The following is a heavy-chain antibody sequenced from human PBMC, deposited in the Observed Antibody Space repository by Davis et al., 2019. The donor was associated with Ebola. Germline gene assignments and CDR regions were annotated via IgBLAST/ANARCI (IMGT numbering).Heavy chain of an antibody. V-gene: IGHV4-61*01. Sequence: SETLSLTCTVSGGSVSSGSYYWSWIRQPPGKGLEWIGYIYYSGSTNYNPSLKSRVTISVDTSKNQFSLQLNSVTPDDTAVYYCARDLNWFDSWGQGTLVTVSS. CDR2: IYYSGST. CDR3: ARDLNWFDS. J-gene: IGHJ5*01. CDR1: GGSVSSGSYY.